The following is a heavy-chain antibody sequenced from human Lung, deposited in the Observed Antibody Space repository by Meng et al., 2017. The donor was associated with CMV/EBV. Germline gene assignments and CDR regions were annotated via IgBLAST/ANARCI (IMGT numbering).Heavy chain of an antibody. V-gene: IGHV4-4*02. Sequence: GRLRVWGPGLVTPSGTLSLTCAVSGGSISSSNWWSWVRQPPGKGLEWIGEIYHSGSTNYNPSLKSRVTISVDKSKNQFSLKLSSVTAADTAVYYCARVVTALWGYYFDYWGQGTLVTVSS. D-gene: IGHD2-21*02. CDR1: GGSISSSNW. J-gene: IGHJ4*02. CDR3: ARVVTALWGYYFDY. CDR2: IYHSGST.